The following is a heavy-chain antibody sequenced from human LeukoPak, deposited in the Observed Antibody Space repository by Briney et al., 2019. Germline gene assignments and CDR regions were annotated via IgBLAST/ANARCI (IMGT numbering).Heavy chain of an antibody. Sequence: SETLSPTCAVYGGSFSGYYWSWIRQPPGKGLEWIGEINHSGSTNYNPSLKSRVTISVDTSKNQFSLKLSSVTAADTAVYYCARGPYCSSTSCTENWFDPWGQGTLVTVSS. V-gene: IGHV4-34*01. J-gene: IGHJ5*02. CDR3: ARGPYCSSTSCTENWFDP. CDR1: GGSFSGYY. D-gene: IGHD2-2*01. CDR2: INHSGST.